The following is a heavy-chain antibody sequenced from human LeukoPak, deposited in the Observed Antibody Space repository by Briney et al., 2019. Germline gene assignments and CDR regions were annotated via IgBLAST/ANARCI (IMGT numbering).Heavy chain of an antibody. V-gene: IGHV1-18*01. J-gene: IGHJ4*02. D-gene: IGHD4-23*01. CDR2: ISAYNGNT. CDR3: ARDLYGFGSNSGRDFDY. Sequence: ASVKVSCKASGSTFTSYGISWVRQAPGQGLEWMGWISAYNGNTNYAQKLQGRVTMTTDTSTSTAYMELRSLRSDDTAVYYCARDLYGFGSNSGRDFDYWGQGTLVTVSS. CDR1: GSTFTSYG.